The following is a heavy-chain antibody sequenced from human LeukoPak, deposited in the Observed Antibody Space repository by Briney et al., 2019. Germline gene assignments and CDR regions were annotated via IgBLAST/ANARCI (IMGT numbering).Heavy chain of an antibody. Sequence: GASVKVSCKASGYTFTSYDINWVRQATGQGLEWMGWMNPNSGNTGYAQKFQGRVTMTRNTSISTAYMELSSLRSEDTAVYYCASRYYDLWSGYGDSYGMDVWGQGTTVTVSS. CDR2: MNPNSGNT. J-gene: IGHJ6*02. V-gene: IGHV1-8*01. CDR1: GYTFTSYD. CDR3: ASRYYDLWSGYGDSYGMDV. D-gene: IGHD3-3*01.